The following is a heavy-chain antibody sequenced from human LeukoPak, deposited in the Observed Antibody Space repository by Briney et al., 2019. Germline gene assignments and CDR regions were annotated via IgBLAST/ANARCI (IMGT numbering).Heavy chain of an antibody. J-gene: IGHJ1*01. Sequence: PGGSLRLSCSVSGFSLNNYAMSWVRQAPGQGLEWVSRIGGGGDRIYYIESVRGRFTISKDHSKNTVYLQMNSLRVEDTAVYYCARDYYDNRDHYFGTLQHWGQGTLVIVSS. CDR2: IGGGGDRI. CDR3: ARDYYDNRDHYFGTLQH. D-gene: IGHD3-22*01. CDR1: GFSLNNYA. V-gene: IGHV3-23*01.